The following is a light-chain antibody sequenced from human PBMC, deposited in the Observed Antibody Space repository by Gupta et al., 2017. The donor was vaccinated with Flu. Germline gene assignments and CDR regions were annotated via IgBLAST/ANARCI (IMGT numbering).Light chain of an antibody. CDR1: QSVSSSY. Sequence: ERATLSCRASQSVSSSYLAWYQQKPGQAPRLLIYGASSRATGIPDRFSGSGSETDFTLTISRLEPEDFAVYYCQQYGSSPLTFGGGTKVEIK. CDR3: QQYGSSPLT. J-gene: IGKJ4*01. V-gene: IGKV3-20*01. CDR2: GAS.